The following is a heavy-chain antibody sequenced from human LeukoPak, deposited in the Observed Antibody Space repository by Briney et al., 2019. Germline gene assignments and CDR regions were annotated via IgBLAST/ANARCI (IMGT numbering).Heavy chain of an antibody. CDR3: AKDHSGYSYGYGY. CDR1: GFTFSSYG. Sequence: PGRPLRLSCAASGFTFSSYGMHWVRQAPGKGLEWVAVISYDGSNKYYADSVKGRFTISRDNSKNTLYLQMNSLRAEDTAVYYCAKDHSGYSYGYGYWGQATLVTVCS. V-gene: IGHV3-30*18. D-gene: IGHD5-18*01. CDR2: ISYDGSNK. J-gene: IGHJ4*02.